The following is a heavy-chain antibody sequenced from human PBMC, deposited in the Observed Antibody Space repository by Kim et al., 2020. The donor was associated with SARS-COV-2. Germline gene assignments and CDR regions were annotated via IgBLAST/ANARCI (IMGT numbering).Heavy chain of an antibody. V-gene: IGHV1-18*01. CDR3: ARAPYSSSLNWFDP. Sequence: ASVKVSCKASGYTFTSYGISWVRQAPGQGLEWMGWISAYNGNTNYAQKLQGRVTMTTDTSTSTAYMELRSLRSDDTAVYYCARAPYSSSLNWFDPWGQGTLVTVSS. D-gene: IGHD6-13*01. CDR1: GYTFTSYG. CDR2: ISAYNGNT. J-gene: IGHJ5*02.